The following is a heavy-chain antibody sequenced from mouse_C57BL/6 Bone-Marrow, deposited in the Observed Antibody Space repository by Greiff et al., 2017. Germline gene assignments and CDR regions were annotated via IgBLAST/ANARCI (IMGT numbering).Heavy chain of an antibody. J-gene: IGHJ2*01. CDR3: TRPGLSLFYFVY. V-gene: IGHV1-15*01. D-gene: IGHD2-12*01. CDR1: GYTFTDYE. Sequence: QVQLQQSGAELVRPGASVTLSCKASGYTFTDYEMHWVKQTPVHGLEWIGAIDPETGGTAYNQKFKGKAILTADKSSSTAYIELRSLTSEDSAFSSCTRPGLSLFYFVYWGQGTTLTVSS. CDR2: IDPETGGT.